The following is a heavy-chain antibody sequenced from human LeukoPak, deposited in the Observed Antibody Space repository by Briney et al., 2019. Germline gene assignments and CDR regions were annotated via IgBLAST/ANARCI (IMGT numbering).Heavy chain of an antibody. CDR3: ARKTDRPGAVGRDRYFDL. CDR1: GLTLSNYE. D-gene: IGHD6-13*01. J-gene: IGHJ2*01. Sequence: GGSLRLSCAASGLTLSNYEMTWVRQAPGKGLEWVSYISVGAGAMYYADSVKGRFTTSRDDAKNSLFLQMNSLRAEDTAIYYCARKTDRPGAVGRDRYFDLWGRGTLITVSS. CDR2: ISVGAGAM. V-gene: IGHV3-48*03.